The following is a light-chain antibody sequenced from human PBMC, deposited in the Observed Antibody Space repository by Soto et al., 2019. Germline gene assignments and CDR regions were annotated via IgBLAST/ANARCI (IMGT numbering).Light chain of an antibody. V-gene: IGKV3-11*01. J-gene: IGKJ2*01. CDR2: DAS. CDR3: QHRSNWPPT. Sequence: EIVLTQSPATLSLSPGERATLSCRASQSVSSYLAWYQQKPGQAPRLLIYDASNRAPGIPARFSGSGSGTDFTLTISRLEPEDFAVYYCQHRSNWPPTVGQGTKLDIK. CDR1: QSVSSY.